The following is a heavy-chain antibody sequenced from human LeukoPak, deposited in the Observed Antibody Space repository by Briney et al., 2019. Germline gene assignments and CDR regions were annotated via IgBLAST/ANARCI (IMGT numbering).Heavy chain of an antibody. V-gene: IGHV3-23*01. D-gene: IGHD3-22*01. J-gene: IGHJ5*02. CDR2: ISGRGDIT. CDR3: ARAEDSSGYYVPNWFDP. Sequence: GSLRLSCAASGFTFTSHGMNWVRQAPGKGLEWVSGISGRGDITYYVDSVKGRFTISRDNSKNTLYLQMNSLRAEDTAVYYRARAEDSSGYYVPNWFDPWGQGTLVTVSS. CDR1: GFTFTSHG.